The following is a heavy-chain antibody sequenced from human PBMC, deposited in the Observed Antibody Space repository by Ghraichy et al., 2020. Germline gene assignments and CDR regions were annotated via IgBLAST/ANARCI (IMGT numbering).Heavy chain of an antibody. D-gene: IGHD3-3*01. CDR2: INPNSGGT. CDR3: ARGHYDFWSGYSNWFDP. J-gene: IGHJ5*02. V-gene: IGHV1-2*04. CDR1: GYTFTGYY. Sequence: ASVKVSCKASGYTFTGYYMHWVRQAPGQGLEWMGWINPNSGGTNYAQKFQGWVTMTRDTSISTAYMELSRLRSDDTAVYYCARGHYDFWSGYSNWFDPWGQGTLVTVSS.